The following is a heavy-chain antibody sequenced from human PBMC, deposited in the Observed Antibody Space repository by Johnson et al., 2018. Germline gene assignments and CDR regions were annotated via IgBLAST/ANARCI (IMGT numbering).Heavy chain of an antibody. V-gene: IGHV3-66*02. CDR1: GFTVSGDY. CDR3: ARTSRGAFDI. J-gene: IGHJ3*02. Sequence: EVQLVETGGGVVQPGGSLRLSCAASGFTVSGDYMNWVRQAPGKGLEWVSVIYSEGSTNYADSVKGRFTISRDISKNTLYLQMNSLRAEDTAVYFCARTSRGAFDIWGQGTMVSVSS. CDR2: IYSEGST. D-gene: IGHD3-10*01.